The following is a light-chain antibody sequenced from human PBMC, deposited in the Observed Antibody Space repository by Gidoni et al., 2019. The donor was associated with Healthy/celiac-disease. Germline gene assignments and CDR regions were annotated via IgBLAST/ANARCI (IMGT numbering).Light chain of an antibody. CDR1: QSVSSY. V-gene: IGKV3-11*01. Sequence: EIVLTQSPATLSLSPGERATLSCRASQSVSSYLAWYQQKPGQAPRFLIYDASNRATGIPARFSGSGSGTDFTLTISSLEPEDFAVYYCQQRSNWYTFXQXTKLEIK. J-gene: IGKJ2*01. CDR3: QQRSNWYT. CDR2: DAS.